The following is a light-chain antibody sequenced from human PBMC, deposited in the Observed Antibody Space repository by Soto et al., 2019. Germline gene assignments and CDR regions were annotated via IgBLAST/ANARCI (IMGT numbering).Light chain of an antibody. Sequence: QSALTQPASVSGSPGQSITISCTGTSSDVGGYNFVSWYQQHPGRAPKLMIYDVSNRPSGVSNRFSGSKSGNTASLTVSGLQADDEAVYYCYSYAGRNIWVFGGGTKLTVL. J-gene: IGLJ3*02. CDR3: YSYAGRNIWV. CDR1: SSDVGGYNF. V-gene: IGLV2-14*03. CDR2: DVS.